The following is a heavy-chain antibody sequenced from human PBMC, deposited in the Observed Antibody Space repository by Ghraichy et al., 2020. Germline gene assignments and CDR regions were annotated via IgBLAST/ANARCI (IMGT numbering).Heavy chain of an antibody. D-gene: IGHD2-2*02. J-gene: IGHJ6*03. CDR2: IYTSGST. CDR1: GGSISSGSYY. V-gene: IGHV4-61*02. CDR3: AREPLGYCSSTSCHTGYYYYMDV. Sequence: SETLSLTCTVSGGSISSGSYYWSWIRQPAGKGLEWIGRIYTSGSTNYNPSLKSRVTISVDTSKNQFSLKLSSVTAADTAVYYCAREPLGYCSSTSCHTGYYYYMDVWGKGTTVTVSS.